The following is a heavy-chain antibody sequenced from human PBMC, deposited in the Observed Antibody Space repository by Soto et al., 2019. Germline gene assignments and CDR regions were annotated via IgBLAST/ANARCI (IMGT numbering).Heavy chain of an antibody. J-gene: IGHJ4*02. CDR3: ARFVYYDSSGYYNPFDY. CDR2: IYYSGST. Sequence: PSETLSLTCTVSGGSISSSSYYWGWIRQPPGKGLEWIGSIYYSGSTYYNQSLKSRVTISVDTSKNQFSLKLSSVTAADTAVYYCARFVYYDSSGYYNPFDYWGQGTLVTVSS. V-gene: IGHV4-39*01. CDR1: GGSISSSSYY. D-gene: IGHD3-22*01.